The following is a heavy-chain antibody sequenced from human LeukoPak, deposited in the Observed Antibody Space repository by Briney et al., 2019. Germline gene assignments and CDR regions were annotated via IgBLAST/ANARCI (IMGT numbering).Heavy chain of an antibody. CDR2: ISGDGGST. Sequence: PGGSLRLSCAASGFTFDDYAMHWVRQAPGKGLEWVSLISGDGGSTYYADSVKGLFTISRDNNKNSLYLQMNSLRTEDTALYYCAKDYYEGFDPWGQGTLVTVCS. D-gene: IGHD3-22*01. CDR1: GFTFDDYA. CDR3: AKDYYEGFDP. J-gene: IGHJ5*02. V-gene: IGHV3-43*02.